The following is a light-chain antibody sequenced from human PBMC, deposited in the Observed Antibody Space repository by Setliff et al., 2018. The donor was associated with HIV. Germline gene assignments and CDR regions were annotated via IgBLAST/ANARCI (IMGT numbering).Light chain of an antibody. CDR3: QVWDSSSDHPYV. V-gene: IGLV3-21*03. J-gene: IGLJ1*01. Sequence: SYELTQPPSVSVAPGKTARITCGGNNIGSKSVHWYQQKPGQAPVLVVYDDSVRPSGIPARFSGSNSGNTATLTISRVEAGDEADYHCQVWDSSSDHPYVFGTGTKVTVL. CDR1: NIGSKS. CDR2: DDS.